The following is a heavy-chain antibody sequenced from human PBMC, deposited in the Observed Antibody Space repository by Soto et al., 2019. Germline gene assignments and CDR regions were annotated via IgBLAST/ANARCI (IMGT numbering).Heavy chain of an antibody. CDR3: ARDQGYYDFWSRYNNKWFDP. CDR2: IYYSGST. CDR1: GGSISSYY. J-gene: IGHJ5*02. V-gene: IGHV4-59*01. Sequence: SETLSLTCTVSGGSISSYYWSWIRQPPGKGLEWIGYIYYSGSTNYNPSLKSRVTISVDTSKNQFSLKLSSVTAADTAVYYCARDQGYYDFWSRYNNKWFDPWGQGTLVTVSS. D-gene: IGHD3-3*01.